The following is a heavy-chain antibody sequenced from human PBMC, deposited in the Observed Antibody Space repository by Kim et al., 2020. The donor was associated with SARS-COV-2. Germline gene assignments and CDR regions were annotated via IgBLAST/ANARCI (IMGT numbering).Heavy chain of an antibody. CDR3: ARDQGTYYDSTAQGGV. V-gene: IGHV3-33*01. CDR2: IWYDGSNK. Sequence: GGSLRLSCAASGFTFSSYGMHWVRQAPGKGLEWVAVIWYDGSNKYYADSVKGRFTISRDNSKNTLYLQMNSLRAEDTAVYYCARDQGTYYDSTAQGGVWGQGTLVTVSS. J-gene: IGHJ4*02. CDR1: GFTFSSYG. D-gene: IGHD3-22*01.